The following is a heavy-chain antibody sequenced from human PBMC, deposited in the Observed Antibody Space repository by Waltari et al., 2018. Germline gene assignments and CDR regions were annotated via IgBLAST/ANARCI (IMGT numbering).Heavy chain of an antibody. CDR3: ARSGPVYYYYYYMDV. J-gene: IGHJ6*03. Sequence: QVQLQQWGAGLLKPSETLSLTCAVYGGSFSGYYWSWIRQPPEKGLEWIGEINHSGSTNYNPSLKSRVTISVDTSKNQFSLKLSSVTAADTAVYYCARSGPVYYYYYYMDVWGKGTTVTVSS. V-gene: IGHV4-34*01. D-gene: IGHD3-10*01. CDR1: GGSFSGYY. CDR2: INHSGST.